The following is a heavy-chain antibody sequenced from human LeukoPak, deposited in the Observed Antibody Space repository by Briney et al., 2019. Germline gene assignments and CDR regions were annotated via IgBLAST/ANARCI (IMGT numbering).Heavy chain of an antibody. D-gene: IGHD6-19*01. CDR1: GGTFSSYA. V-gene: IGHV1-69*13. CDR3: ARVKFGYSSGWRYYFDY. CDR2: IIPIFGTA. Sequence: SVTVSCKASGGTFSSYAISWVRQAPGQGLEWMGGIIPIFGTANYAQKFQGRVTITADESTSTAYMELSSLRSEDTAVYYCARVKFGYSSGWRYYFDYWGQGTLVTVSS. J-gene: IGHJ4*02.